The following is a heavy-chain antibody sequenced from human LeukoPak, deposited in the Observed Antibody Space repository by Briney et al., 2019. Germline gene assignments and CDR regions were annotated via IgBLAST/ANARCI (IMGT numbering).Heavy chain of an antibody. J-gene: IGHJ6*02. CDR2: ICYSGST. CDR1: GGSISSYY. D-gene: IGHD6-6*01. Sequence: SETLSLTCTVSGGSISSYYWSWIRQPPGKGLEWIGYICYSGSTNYNPSLKSRVTISVDTSKNQFSLKLSSVTAADTAVYYCAGGGSSSSVVWAGSYYYYGMDVWGQGTTVTVSS. V-gene: IGHV4-59*01. CDR3: AGGGSSSSVVWAGSYYYYGMDV.